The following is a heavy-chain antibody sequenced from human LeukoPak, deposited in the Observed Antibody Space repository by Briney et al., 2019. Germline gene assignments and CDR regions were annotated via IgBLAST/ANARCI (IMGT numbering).Heavy chain of an antibody. CDR2: IYYSGST. D-gene: IGHD3-22*01. CDR1: GXSISSGDDY. V-gene: IGHV4-30-4*01. Sequence: SETLSLTCTVSGXSISSGDDYWSWIRQPPGKGLEWIGYIYYSGSTYYNPSLKSRVTISVDTSKNQFSLKLSSVTAADTAVYYCARVQHYYDSSYGMDVWGQGTTVTVSS. J-gene: IGHJ6*02. CDR3: ARVQHYYDSSYGMDV.